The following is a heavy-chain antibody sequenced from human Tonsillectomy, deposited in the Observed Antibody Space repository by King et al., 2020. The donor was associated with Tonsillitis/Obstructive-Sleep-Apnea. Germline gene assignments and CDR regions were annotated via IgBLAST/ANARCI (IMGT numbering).Heavy chain of an antibody. Sequence: QLQESGPGLVKPSETLSLTCTVSGGSISDYYWSWIRQPPGKGLEWIGYIYYNGRTNYNPSLKSRVTISVDTSKNQFSLNLSSATAADTSVYYCARQARNEGLVHYFDYWGQGTLATVP. J-gene: IGHJ4*02. CDR2: IYYNGRT. D-gene: IGHD6-19*01. CDR3: ARQARNEGLVHYFDY. CDR1: GGSISDYY. V-gene: IGHV4-59*08.